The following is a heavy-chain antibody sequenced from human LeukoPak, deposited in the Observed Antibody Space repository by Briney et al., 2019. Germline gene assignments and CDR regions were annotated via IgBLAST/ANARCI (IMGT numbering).Heavy chain of an antibody. CDR3: AKDDSPDYDILTGFSWFDP. CDR2: IRYDGSNK. V-gene: IGHV3-30*02. Sequence: GGSLRLSCAASGFTFSSYGMHWVRQAPGKGLEWVAFIRYDGSNKYYADSVKGRFTISRDNSKNTLYLQMNSLRAEDMAVYYCAKDDSPDYDILTGFSWFDPWGQGTLVTVSS. CDR1: GFTFSSYG. D-gene: IGHD3-9*01. J-gene: IGHJ5*02.